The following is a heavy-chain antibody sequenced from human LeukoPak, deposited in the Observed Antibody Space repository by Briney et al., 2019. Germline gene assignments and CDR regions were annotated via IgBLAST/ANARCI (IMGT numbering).Heavy chain of an antibody. CDR1: GGSISSSSYY. Sequence: KSSETLSLTCTVSGGSISSSSYYWGWIRQPPGKGLEWIGSIYYSGSTYYNPSLKSRVAISVDTSKNQFSLKLSSVTAADTAVYYCARHPVVWFGGLLGPYFDYWGQGTLVTVSS. J-gene: IGHJ4*02. CDR2: IYYSGST. CDR3: ARHPVVWFGGLLGPYFDY. D-gene: IGHD3-10*01. V-gene: IGHV4-39*01.